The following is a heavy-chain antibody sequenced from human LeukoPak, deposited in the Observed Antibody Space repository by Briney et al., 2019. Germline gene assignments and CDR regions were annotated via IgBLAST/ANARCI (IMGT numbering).Heavy chain of an antibody. J-gene: IGHJ3*02. CDR3: ARRTTISTANAFDI. V-gene: IGHV3-66*01. Sequence: GGSLRLSRAASGFTVSSNYMSWVRQAPGKGLEWVSVNSGGSTYYADSVKGRFTISRDNSKNTLYLQMNSLRAEDTAVYYCARRTTISTANAFDIWGQGTMVTVSS. D-gene: IGHD1-7*01. CDR1: GFTVSSNY. CDR2: NSGGST.